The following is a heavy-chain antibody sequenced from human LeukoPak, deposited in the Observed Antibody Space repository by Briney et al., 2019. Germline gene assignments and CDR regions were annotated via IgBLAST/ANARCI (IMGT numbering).Heavy chain of an antibody. CDR2: ISGSSSYI. D-gene: IGHD3-22*01. J-gene: IGHJ4*02. CDR3: ASDREGYYDSSGYYERFDY. CDR1: GFTFSSYS. V-gene: IGHV3-21*01. Sequence: GGSLRLSCAASGFTFSSYSMNWVRQAPGKGLEWVSYISGSSSYIYYADSVKGRFTISRDNAKNSLYLQMNSLTAEDTAVYYCASDREGYYDSSGYYERFDYWGEGTPVTVSS.